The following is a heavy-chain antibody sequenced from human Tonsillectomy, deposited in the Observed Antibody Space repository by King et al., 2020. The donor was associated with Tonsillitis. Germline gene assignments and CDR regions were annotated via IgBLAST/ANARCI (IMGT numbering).Heavy chain of an antibody. CDR3: ARDRRVAFDWYKKSHFDY. Sequence: VQLVESGSELKKPGASVKVSCKASGYTFTSYAMNWVRQAPGQGLEWMGWINTNTGNPTYAQGFTGRFAFSLDTSVSTAYLQISSLKAEDTAVYYCARDRRVAFDWYKKSHFDYWGQGTLVTVSS. J-gene: IGHJ4*02. D-gene: IGHD3-9*01. CDR2: INTNTGNP. V-gene: IGHV7-4-1*02. CDR1: GYTFTSYA.